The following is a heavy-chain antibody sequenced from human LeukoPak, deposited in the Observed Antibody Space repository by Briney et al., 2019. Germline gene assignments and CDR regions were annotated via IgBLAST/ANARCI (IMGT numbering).Heavy chain of an antibody. D-gene: IGHD3-10*01. CDR1: GGSISSYY. CDR2: IYYSGST. Sequence: SETLSLTCTVSGGSISSYYWSWIRQPPGKGLEWIGYIYYSGSTNYNPSLKSRVTISVDTSKNQFSLKLSPVTAADTAVYYCARSITMVRANWFDPWGQGTLVTVSS. CDR3: ARSITMVRANWFDP. J-gene: IGHJ5*02. V-gene: IGHV4-59*01.